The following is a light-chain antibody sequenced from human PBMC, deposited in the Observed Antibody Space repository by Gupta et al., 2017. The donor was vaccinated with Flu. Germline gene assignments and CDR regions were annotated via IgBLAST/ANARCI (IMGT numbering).Light chain of an antibody. J-gene: IGKJ1*01. CDR2: GAA. Sequence: EIVLTQSPGTLSLSPGERATLSCRASQSVSSNYLTWYQQKPGQAPRLLIYGAASRATGIPDRFGGSGSWTDFTLTIIRRVPEDSAVYYCHQECDLVWTFGQGTKLEIK. CDR1: QSVSSNY. CDR3: HQECDLVWT. V-gene: IGKV3-20*01.